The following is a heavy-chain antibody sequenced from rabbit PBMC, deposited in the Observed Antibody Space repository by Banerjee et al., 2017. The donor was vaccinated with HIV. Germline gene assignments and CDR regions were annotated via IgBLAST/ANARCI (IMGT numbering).Heavy chain of an antibody. Sequence: QEQLEESGGYLVKPEGSLTLTCTASGFSFSNGYVMCWVRQAPGKGLEWIACIYSGSSDSTYYANWAKGRFTISKTSSTTVTLQLNSLTAADTATYFCARSGSGDYRRVNLWGPGTLVTVS. J-gene: IGHJ4*01. V-gene: IGHV1S45*01. D-gene: IGHD1-1*01. CDR3: ARSGSGDYRRVNL. CDR1: GFSFSNGYV. CDR2: IYSGSSDST.